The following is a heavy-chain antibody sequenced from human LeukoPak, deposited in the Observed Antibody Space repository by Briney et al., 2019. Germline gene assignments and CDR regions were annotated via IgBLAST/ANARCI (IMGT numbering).Heavy chain of an antibody. CDR2: IKQDGSEK. CDR3: ARDLPLWDFWSGYSYYFDY. D-gene: IGHD3-3*01. J-gene: IGHJ4*02. Sequence: GGSLRLSCAASGFTFSSYAMSWVRQAPGKGLEWVANIKQDGSEKYYVDSVKGRFTISRDNAKNSLYLQMNSLRAEDTAVYYCARDLPLWDFWSGYSYYFDYWGQGTLVTVSS. CDR1: GFTFSSYA. V-gene: IGHV3-7*01.